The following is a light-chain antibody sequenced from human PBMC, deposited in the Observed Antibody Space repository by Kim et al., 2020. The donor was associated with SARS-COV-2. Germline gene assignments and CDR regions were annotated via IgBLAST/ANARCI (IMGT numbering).Light chain of an antibody. CDR2: SGS. Sequence: PEERAPLSCRDSQNIGSEYLAWYQQKPGQAHRLLIYSGSRRATGIPDRFGGSGSETDFTLTISRLEPDDFAVYYCQQYDGSVTFGGGTKVDIK. J-gene: IGKJ4*01. V-gene: IGKV3-20*01. CDR1: QNIGSEY. CDR3: QQYDGSVT.